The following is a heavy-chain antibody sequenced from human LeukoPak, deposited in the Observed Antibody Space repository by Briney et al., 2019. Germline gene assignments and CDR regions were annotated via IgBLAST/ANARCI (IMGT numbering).Heavy chain of an antibody. Sequence: ASVKVSCKASGYTFTGYYMHWVRQAPGQGLEWMGWINPNSGGTNYAQKFQGRVTVTRDTSISTAYMELSRLRSDDTAVYYCARSIAAAASFDYWGQGTLVTVSS. D-gene: IGHD6-13*01. CDR1: GYTFTGYY. J-gene: IGHJ4*02. CDR3: ARSIAAAASFDY. V-gene: IGHV1-2*02. CDR2: INPNSGGT.